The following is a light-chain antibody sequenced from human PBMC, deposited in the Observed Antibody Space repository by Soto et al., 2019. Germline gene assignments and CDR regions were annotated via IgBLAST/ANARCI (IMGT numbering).Light chain of an antibody. Sequence: DLQLTQSPSFLSASVGDRVTITCRAGQDISSYLAWYQQKPGKAPNLLMYAASTLQSGVPTRFSGSGSEKEFTLTISTLQPGDFATYYCQQLKSYPLSFGGGTKVEIK. J-gene: IGKJ4*01. CDR2: AAS. CDR1: QDISSY. V-gene: IGKV1-9*01. CDR3: QQLKSYPLS.